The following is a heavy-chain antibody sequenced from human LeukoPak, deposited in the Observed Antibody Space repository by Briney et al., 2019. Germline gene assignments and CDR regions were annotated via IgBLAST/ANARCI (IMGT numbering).Heavy chain of an antibody. CDR2: IGTASDT. CDR3: ARGPPRGKYYYMDV. J-gene: IGHJ6*03. V-gene: IGHV3-13*01. D-gene: IGHD1-1*01. CDR1: GFTFSSFD. Sequence: GGSLRLSCAASGFTFSSFDMHWVRQPTGQGLEWVSTIGTASDTYYPGSVEGRFTLSRDNAKNSLYLQMNSLTAGGTAVYYCARGPPRGKYYYMDVWGKGTTVTVSS.